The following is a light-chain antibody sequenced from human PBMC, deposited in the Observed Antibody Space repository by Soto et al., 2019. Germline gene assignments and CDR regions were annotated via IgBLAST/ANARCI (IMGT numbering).Light chain of an antibody. CDR1: QNIHTN. J-gene: IGKJ5*01. CDR2: GAS. CDR3: QQYYNWPRT. Sequence: EIVMTQSPATLSVSPGERATLSCRACQNIHTNLAWYQQKPVQAPRLLFYGASTRATGLPARFSGSGSGTEFTLTINSLQAEDCAVYYCQQYYNWPRTFGQGTRLEIK. V-gene: IGKV3-15*01.